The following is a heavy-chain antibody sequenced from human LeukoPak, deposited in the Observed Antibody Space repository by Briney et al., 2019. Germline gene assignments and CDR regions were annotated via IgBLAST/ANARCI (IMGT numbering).Heavy chain of an antibody. CDR2: ISSNGGST. V-gene: IGHV3-64*01. D-gene: IGHD3-9*01. Sequence: GGSLRLSCAASGFTFSSYAMHWVRQAPGKGLEYVSAISSNGGSTYYANSVKGRFTISRDNSKNTLYLQMGSLRAEDMAVYYCAKDVLTGFFLDAFDIWGQGTMVTVSS. CDR3: AKDVLTGFFLDAFDI. CDR1: GFTFSSYA. J-gene: IGHJ3*02.